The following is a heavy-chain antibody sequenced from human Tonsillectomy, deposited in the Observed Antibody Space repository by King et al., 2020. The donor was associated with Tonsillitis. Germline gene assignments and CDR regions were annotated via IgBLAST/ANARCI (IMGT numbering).Heavy chain of an antibody. J-gene: IGHJ4*02. CDR1: GYTFTSYD. CDR2: MNTNRGNT. CDR3: ATNLKGYCSGGGCYDY. Sequence: VQLVESGAEVKKPGASVTVSCTASGYTFTSYDINWVRQATGQGLEWMGWMNTNRGNTGYAQKFQGRVTMTRNTTISTAYMELSSLRFEDTAVYYCATNLKGYCSGGGCYDYWGQGTLVTVSS. V-gene: IGHV1-8*01. D-gene: IGHD2-15*01.